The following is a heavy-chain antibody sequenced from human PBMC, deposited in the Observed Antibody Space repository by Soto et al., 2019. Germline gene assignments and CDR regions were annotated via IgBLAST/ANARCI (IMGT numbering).Heavy chain of an antibody. V-gene: IGHV1-69*13. CDR2: IIPIFGTA. Sequence: GASVKVSCKASGGTFSSYAISWVRQAPGQGLEWMGGIIPIFGTANYAQKFQGRVTITADESTSTAYMELSSLRSEDTAVYYCARDRIQLWDNAFDIWGQGTMVTVSS. D-gene: IGHD5-18*01. J-gene: IGHJ3*02. CDR3: ARDRIQLWDNAFDI. CDR1: GGTFSSYA.